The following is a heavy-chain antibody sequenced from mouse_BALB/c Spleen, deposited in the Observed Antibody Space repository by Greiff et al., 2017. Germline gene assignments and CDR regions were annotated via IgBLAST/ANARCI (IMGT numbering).Heavy chain of an antibody. CDR2: IWGDGST. CDR3: ARDQGWLLRGFAY. J-gene: IGHJ3*01. D-gene: IGHD2-3*01. Sequence: QVQLKESGPGLVAPSQSLSITCTVSGFSLTGYGVNWVRQPPGKGLEWLGMIWGDGSTDYNSALKSRLSISKDNSKSQVFLKMNSLQTDDTARYYCARDQGWLLRGFAYWGQGTLVTVSA. V-gene: IGHV2-6-7*01. CDR1: GFSLTGYG.